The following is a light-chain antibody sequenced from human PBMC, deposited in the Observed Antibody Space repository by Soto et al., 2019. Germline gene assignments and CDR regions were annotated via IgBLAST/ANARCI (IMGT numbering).Light chain of an antibody. CDR2: EVT. CDR3: SSYAASNNFYFV. V-gene: IGLV2-8*01. CDR1: SSDVGSYNL. J-gene: IGLJ3*02. Sequence: QSVLAQPASVSGSPGQSITISCTGTSSDVGSYNLVSWYQQYPGKAPKLMIYEVTKRPSGVPDRFSGSKSGNTASLTVSGLQAEDEADYYCSSYAASNNFYFVFGGGTQLTVL.